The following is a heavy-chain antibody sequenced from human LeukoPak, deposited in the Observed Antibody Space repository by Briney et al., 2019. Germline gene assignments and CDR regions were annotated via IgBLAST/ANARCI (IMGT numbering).Heavy chain of an antibody. D-gene: IGHD1-1*01. J-gene: IGHJ4*02. V-gene: IGHV3-11*06. Sequence: KTGGSLRLSCAASGFTFSASYMTWVRQAPGKGLEWLSYISGDSGDTNYADSVKGRFTISRDNAKNSLYLQMNSLRVEDTAVYFCARDPRTVRIWGQGTLVTVSS. CDR1: GFTFSASY. CDR3: ARDPRTVRI. CDR2: ISGDSGDT.